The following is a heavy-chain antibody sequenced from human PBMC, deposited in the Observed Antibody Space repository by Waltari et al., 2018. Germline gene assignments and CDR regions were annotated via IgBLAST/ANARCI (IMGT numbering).Heavy chain of an antibody. CDR2: IYHSGST. J-gene: IGHJ3*02. Sequence: QVQLQESGPGLVKPSETLSLTCAVSGYSISSGYYWGWIRQPPGKGLEWIGSIYHSGSTYYNPSLKSRVTISVDTSKNQFSLKLSSVTAADTAVYYCARHVQDGYNLEAAFDIWGQGTMVTVSS. CDR1: GYSISSGYY. V-gene: IGHV4-38-2*01. CDR3: ARHVQDGYNLEAAFDI. D-gene: IGHD5-12*01.